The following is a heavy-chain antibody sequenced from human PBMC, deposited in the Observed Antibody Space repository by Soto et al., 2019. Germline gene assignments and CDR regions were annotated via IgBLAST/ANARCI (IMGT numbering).Heavy chain of an antibody. CDR1: GFTFSRNG. CDR3: AKDRSTSWSFDY. CDR2: ISKDGSDE. Sequence: QVQLVESGGGVVQPGRSLRLSCAASGFTFSRNGMHWVRQAPGKGLEWVAVISKDGSDEFYADSVKGRFTISRDDSKNTLYLQMNGLRAEDTAVYYCAKDRSTSWSFDYWGQGALVTVSS. D-gene: IGHD2-2*01. V-gene: IGHV3-30*18. J-gene: IGHJ4*02.